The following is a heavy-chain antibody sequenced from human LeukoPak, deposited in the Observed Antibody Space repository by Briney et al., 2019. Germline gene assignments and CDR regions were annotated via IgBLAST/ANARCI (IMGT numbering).Heavy chain of an antibody. J-gene: IGHJ4*02. V-gene: IGHV3-7*01. CDR1: GFTFSDYW. Sequence: GGSLRLSCSASGFTFSDYWMRWVRQAPGKGLEWVGNIRQDDSEKNYVDSVRGRFTASRDNANNLLYLQMNRLRAEDTAVYYCARDGGLHTNFDYWGQGTLLTVSS. CDR3: ARDGGLHTNFDY. CDR2: IRQDDSEK. D-gene: IGHD2-15*01.